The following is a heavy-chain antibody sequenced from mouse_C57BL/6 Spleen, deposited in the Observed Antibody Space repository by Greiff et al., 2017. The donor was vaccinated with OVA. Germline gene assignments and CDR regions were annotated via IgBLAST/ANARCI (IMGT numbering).Heavy chain of an antibody. CDR3: ASSNSYAMDY. Sequence: VKLMESGPELVKPGASVKISCKASGYAFSSSWLNWVKQRPGTGLEWIGRIYPGDGDTNYNGKFKGKATLTADKSSSTAYMQLSSLTSEDSAVYFCASSNSYAMDYWGQGTSVTVSS. CDR1: GYAFSSSW. J-gene: IGHJ4*01. CDR2: IYPGDGDT. V-gene: IGHV1-82*01. D-gene: IGHD2-5*01.